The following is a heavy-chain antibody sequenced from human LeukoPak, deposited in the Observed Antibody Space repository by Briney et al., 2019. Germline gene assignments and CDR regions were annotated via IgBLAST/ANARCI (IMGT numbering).Heavy chain of an antibody. D-gene: IGHD2-2*01. Sequence: GASVTVSCKASGYTFTSYGISWVRQAPGQGLEWMGWISAYNGNTNYAQKLQGRVTMTTDTSTSTAYMELRSLRSDDTAVYYCARGYCSSTSCYDWFDPWGQGTLVTVSS. CDR2: ISAYNGNT. V-gene: IGHV1-18*01. CDR1: GYTFTSYG. J-gene: IGHJ5*02. CDR3: ARGYCSSTSCYDWFDP.